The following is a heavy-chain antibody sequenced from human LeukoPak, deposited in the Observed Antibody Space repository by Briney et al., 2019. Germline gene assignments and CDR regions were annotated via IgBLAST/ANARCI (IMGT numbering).Heavy chain of an antibody. J-gene: IGHJ5*02. CDR2: IDSDGSST. V-gene: IGHV3-74*01. CDR1: GFTFSSYW. CDR3: ARGQSATLGGGFFAP. D-gene: IGHD2-15*01. Sequence: GGSLRLSCAASGFTFSSYWMHWVRQAPGKGLVWVSRIDSDGSSTIYADSVKGRFTSSRDNAKNTLYLQLNSLRAEDTAVYYCARGQSATLGGGFFAPRGQGTLVTVSS.